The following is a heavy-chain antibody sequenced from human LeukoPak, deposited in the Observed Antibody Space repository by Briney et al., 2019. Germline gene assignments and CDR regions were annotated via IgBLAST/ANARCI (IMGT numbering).Heavy chain of an antibody. CDR1: GFSLSHFG. J-gene: IGHJ4*02. CDR2: IKFDGSEI. V-gene: IGHV3-7*01. CDR3: TRDLNHDSSG. Sequence: GGSLRLSCAASGFSLSHFGMTGVRQAPGKGLECVGNIKFDGSEIYYLDSVRGRFSISRDNDKNSLYLQMNSLRVEDTAVYYCTRDLNHDSSGWGQGTLVTVSS. D-gene: IGHD3-22*01.